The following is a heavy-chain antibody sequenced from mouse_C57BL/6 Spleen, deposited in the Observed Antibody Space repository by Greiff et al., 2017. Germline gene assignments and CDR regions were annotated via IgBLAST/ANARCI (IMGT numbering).Heavy chain of an antibody. CDR1: GYTFTDYY. D-gene: IGHD2-4*01. CDR2: IYPGSGNT. Sequence: QVQLKESGAELVRPGASVKLSCKASGYTFTDYYINWVKQRPGQGLEWIARIYPGSGNTYYNEKFKGKATLTAEKSSSTAYMQLSSLTSEDSAVYFCARGDYDGGAWFAYWGQGTLVTVSA. J-gene: IGHJ3*01. V-gene: IGHV1-76*01. CDR3: ARGDYDGGAWFAY.